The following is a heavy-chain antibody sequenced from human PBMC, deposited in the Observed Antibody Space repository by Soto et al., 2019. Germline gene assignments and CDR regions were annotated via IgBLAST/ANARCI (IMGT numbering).Heavy chain of an antibody. CDR1: CYTFTSYG. V-gene: IGHV1-18*01. CDR3: ARSFTFTAAAGTGGAYYYGMEV. J-gene: IGHJ6*02. CDR2: ISAYNGNT. D-gene: IGHD6-13*01. Sequence: ASVKVCCKDCCYTFTSYGIRLLRQYPGQWLECILLISAYNGNTNYAQKLQGRVTMTTDTSTSTAYMELRSLRSDDTAVYYCARSFTFTAAAGTGGAYYYGMEVWGQGTTVTSP.